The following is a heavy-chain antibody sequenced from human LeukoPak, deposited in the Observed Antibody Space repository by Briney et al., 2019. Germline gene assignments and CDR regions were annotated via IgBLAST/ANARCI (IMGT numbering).Heavy chain of an antibody. CDR2: ISWNSGSI. V-gene: IGHV3-9*03. D-gene: IGHD3-22*01. CDR1: GFTFDDYA. Sequence: PGRSLRLSCAASGFTFDDYAMHWVRQAPGKGLELVSGISWNSGSIGYADSVKGRFTISRDNAKNSLYLQMNSLRAEDMALYYCAKDMGPDGSGYPFDYWGQGTLVTVSS. CDR3: AKDMGPDGSGYPFDY. J-gene: IGHJ4*02.